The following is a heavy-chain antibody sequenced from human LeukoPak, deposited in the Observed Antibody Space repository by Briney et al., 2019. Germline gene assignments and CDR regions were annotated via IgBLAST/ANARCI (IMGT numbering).Heavy chain of an antibody. CDR3: ATKEWLAPPPDS. CDR2: INTDGTVT. CDR1: GFTFSTFW. V-gene: IGHV3-74*01. D-gene: IGHD6-19*01. J-gene: IGHJ4*02. Sequence: GGSLRLSCAASGFTFSTFWMLWVRQAPGQGLESVSRINTDGTVTTYADSVKGRFTVSRDNADNTMFLQMNSVRDEDTAVYYCATKEWLAPPPDSWGQGTPVTVSS.